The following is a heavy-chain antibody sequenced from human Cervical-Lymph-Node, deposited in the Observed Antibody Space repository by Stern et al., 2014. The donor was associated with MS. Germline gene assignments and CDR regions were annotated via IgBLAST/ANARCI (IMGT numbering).Heavy chain of an antibody. D-gene: IGHD2-2*02. CDR1: GFTFSTSG. V-gene: IGHV3-30*18. CDR3: ANAASLSCRSPSCYKAFEY. J-gene: IGHJ4*02. Sequence: VQLVQSGGGVVQPGRSLRLSCAASGFTFSTSGMHWVRQAPEKGLDWVAVISYDGSNKFYGDSVKGRFTISRDNSKNTVYLQMNSLRSEDTAVYYCANAASLSCRSPSCYKAFEYWGQGILVTVSS. CDR2: ISYDGSNK.